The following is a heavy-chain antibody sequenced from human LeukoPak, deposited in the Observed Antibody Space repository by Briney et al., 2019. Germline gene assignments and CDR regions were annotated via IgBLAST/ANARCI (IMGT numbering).Heavy chain of an antibody. V-gene: IGHV3-74*01. CDR2: SNSDGSST. J-gene: IGHJ4*02. D-gene: IGHD4-17*01. CDR3: ARGGDYPFDY. Sequence: GGSLRLSCAASGFTFSSYWMHWVRQAPGKGLVWVSRSNSDGSSTNYADSVKGRFTISRDNAKNTLYLQMNSLRAEDTAVYYCARGGDYPFDYWAREPWSPSPQ. CDR1: GFTFSSYW.